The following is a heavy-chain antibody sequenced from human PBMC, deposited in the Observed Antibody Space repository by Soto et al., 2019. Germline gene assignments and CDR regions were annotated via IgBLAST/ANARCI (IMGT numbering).Heavy chain of an antibody. CDR2: INHSGST. CDR3: ARGSSIAARRWFDP. D-gene: IGHD6-6*01. V-gene: IGHV4-34*01. Sequence: QVQLQQWGAGLLKPSETLSLTCAVYGGSFSGDYWSWIRQPPGKGLEWIGEINHSGSTNYNPSLKSRVTISVDTSKNQFSLKLSSVTAADTAVYYCARGSSIAARRWFDPWGQGTLVTVSS. J-gene: IGHJ5*02. CDR1: GGSFSGDY.